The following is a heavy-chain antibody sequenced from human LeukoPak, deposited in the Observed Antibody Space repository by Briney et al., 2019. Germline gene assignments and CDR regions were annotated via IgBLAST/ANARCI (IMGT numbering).Heavy chain of an antibody. D-gene: IGHD6-13*01. Sequence: SETLSLTCTVSGGSISSSSYYWGWIRQPPGKGLEWTGSIYYSGSTYYNPSLKSRVTISVDTSKNQFSLKLSSVTAADTAVYYCARHYRAADPGTTGADYWGQGTLVTVSS. CDR2: IYYSGST. V-gene: IGHV4-39*01. J-gene: IGHJ4*02. CDR1: GGSISSSSYY. CDR3: ARHYRAADPGTTGADY.